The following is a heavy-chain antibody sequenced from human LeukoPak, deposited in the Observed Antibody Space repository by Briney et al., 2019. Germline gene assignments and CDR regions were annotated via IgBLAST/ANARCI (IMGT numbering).Heavy chain of an antibody. D-gene: IGHD6-19*01. J-gene: IGHJ4*02. Sequence: PSETLSLTCAVSGGSFSSGGNYWSWIRQPPGKGLEWIGEINHSGSTNYNPSLKSRVTISVDTSKNQFSLKLSSVTAADTAVYYCARDSGSSGWRFDYWGQGTLVTVSS. CDR1: GGSFSSGGNY. CDR2: INHSGST. V-gene: IGHV4-34*01. CDR3: ARDSGSSGWRFDY.